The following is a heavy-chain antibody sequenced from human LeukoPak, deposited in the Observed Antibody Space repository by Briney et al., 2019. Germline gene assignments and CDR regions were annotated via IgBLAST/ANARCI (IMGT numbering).Heavy chain of an antibody. CDR3: ATALHRRHGDYVEEY. J-gene: IGHJ4*02. V-gene: IGHV4-39*07. CDR1: GGSISSSSYY. Sequence: SETLSLTCTVSGGSISSSSYYWGWIRQPPGKGLEWIGSIYYSGGTYYNPSLKSRVTISVDTSKNQFSLKLSSVTAADTAVYYCATALHRRHGDYVEEYWGQGTLVTVSS. CDR2: IYYSGGT. D-gene: IGHD4-17*01.